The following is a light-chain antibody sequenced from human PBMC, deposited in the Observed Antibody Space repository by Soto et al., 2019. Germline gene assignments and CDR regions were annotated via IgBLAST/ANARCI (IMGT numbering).Light chain of an antibody. CDR2: SNN. CDR3: AAWDDSLNGLYV. V-gene: IGLV1-44*01. J-gene: IGLJ1*01. CDR1: SSNIGSNT. Sequence: QSVLTQPPSVSGTPGQRVTISCSGSSSNIGSNTVNWYQQLPGTAPKLLIYSNNQRPSGVPDRFSGSKSGTSASLAISGLQSEVEADYYCAAWDDSLNGLYVFGTGTKVTVL.